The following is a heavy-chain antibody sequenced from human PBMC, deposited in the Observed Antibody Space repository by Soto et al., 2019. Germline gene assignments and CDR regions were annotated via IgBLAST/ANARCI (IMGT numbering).Heavy chain of an antibody. J-gene: IGHJ4*02. D-gene: IGHD3-22*01. CDR3: AKVFYYYDSSGYYYFDY. V-gene: IGHV3-23*01. Sequence: VGSLRLSCAASGFTFSCYAVSWVRQAPGKGPEWISSISGSGSTIYYADSVKGRFTISRDNSKNTLYLQMSSLRAEDTAVYYCAKVFYYYDSSGYYYFDYWGQGTLVTVSS. CDR2: ISGSGSTI. CDR1: GFTFSCYA.